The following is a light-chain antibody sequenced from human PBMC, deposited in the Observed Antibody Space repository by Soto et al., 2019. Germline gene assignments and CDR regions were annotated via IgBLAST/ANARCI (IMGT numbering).Light chain of an antibody. Sequence: DIQMTQSPSILSASVGDSVTITCRASQSISIWLAWYQQKPGKAPKLLIFDVSTLESGVPSRFSGSRSGTEFTLTISSLQPEDFATYYCQQSYSTPHTFGQGTRLEIK. CDR3: QQSYSTPHT. J-gene: IGKJ5*01. V-gene: IGKV1-5*01. CDR2: DVS. CDR1: QSISIW.